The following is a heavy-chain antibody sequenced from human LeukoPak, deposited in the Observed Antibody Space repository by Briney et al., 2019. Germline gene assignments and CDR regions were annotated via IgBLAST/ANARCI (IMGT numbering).Heavy chain of an antibody. CDR3: ARDLYYGSGVSSA. J-gene: IGHJ5*02. V-gene: IGHV1-2*02. CDR2: INPNSGGT. CDR1: GYTFTGYY. Sequence: ASVKVSCKASGYTFTGYYMHWVRQAPGQGLEWMGWINPNSGGTNYAQKFQGRVTMTRDTSISTAYMELSRLRSDDTAVYYCARDLYYGSGVSSAWGQGTLVTVSS. D-gene: IGHD3-10*01.